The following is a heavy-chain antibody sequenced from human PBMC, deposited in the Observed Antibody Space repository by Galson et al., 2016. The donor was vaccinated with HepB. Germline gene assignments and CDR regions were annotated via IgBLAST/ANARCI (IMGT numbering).Heavy chain of an antibody. J-gene: IGHJ4*02. V-gene: IGHV4-59*01. CDR3: ARGYRYSGSAYRELDY. CDR2: IYYSGST. CDR1: GGSISSYS. D-gene: IGHD1-26*01. Sequence: ETLSLTCAVSGGSISSYSWSWIRQPPGKGLEWIGYIYYSGSTKYNPSLKSRVTLSVDTSRNQFSLNLGSVTAADTAVYYCARGYRYSGSAYRELDYWGQGTLVTVSS.